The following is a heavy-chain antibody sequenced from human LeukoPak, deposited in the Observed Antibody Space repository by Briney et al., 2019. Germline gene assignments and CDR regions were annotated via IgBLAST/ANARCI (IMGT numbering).Heavy chain of an antibody. CDR3: AINGGGDSGYGNFDY. CDR2: INWNSDSI. V-gene: IGHV3-9*01. D-gene: IGHD5-12*01. Sequence: GGSLRLSCAVSGFTFDDYAMHWVRQVPGKGLEWVSGINWNSDSIGYADSVKGRFTTSRDNAKNSLYLQMNSLRAEDAAFYYCAINGGGDSGYGNFDYWGQGTLVTVSS. CDR1: GFTFDDYA. J-gene: IGHJ4*02.